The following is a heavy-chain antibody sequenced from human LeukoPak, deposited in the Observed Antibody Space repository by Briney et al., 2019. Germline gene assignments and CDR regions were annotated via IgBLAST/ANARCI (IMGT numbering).Heavy chain of an antibody. CDR2: ISAGGDRT. V-gene: IGHV3-23*01. CDR1: GGSFSGYY. J-gene: IGHJ4*02. Sequence: ETLSLTCAVYGGSFSGYYWSWIRQAPRKGLEWVSAISAGGDRTYYADSVRGRFTLSRDKSKNTLYLQMNSLRAEDTAVYYCAKDARRSSGWWFFDHWGQGTLVTVSS. D-gene: IGHD6-19*01. CDR3: AKDARRSSGWWFFDH.